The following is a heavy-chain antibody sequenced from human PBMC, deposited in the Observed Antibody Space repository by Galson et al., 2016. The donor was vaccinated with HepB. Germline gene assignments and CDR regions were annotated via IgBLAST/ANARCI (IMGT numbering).Heavy chain of an antibody. D-gene: IGHD3-3*01. Sequence: SVKVSCKVSGYTLTELSTHWVRQTPGKGLEWMGGFDPETDETIYAQRFQGRVTMTEDTSAETAYMDMRSLTSEDTAVYYCATARLTVWKGYYAFDYWGQGTLITVSS. CDR2: FDPETDET. V-gene: IGHV1-24*01. CDR3: ATARLTVWKGYYAFDY. CDR1: GYTLTELS. J-gene: IGHJ4*02.